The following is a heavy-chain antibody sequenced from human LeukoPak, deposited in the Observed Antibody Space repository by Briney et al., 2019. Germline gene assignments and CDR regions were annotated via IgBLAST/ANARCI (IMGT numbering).Heavy chain of an antibody. D-gene: IGHD3-22*01. CDR2: INPTSGGT. CDR1: AYTFTGYY. Sequence: ASVNVSCTASAYTFTGYYMHWVRPAPGQGLEWMGWINPTSGGTNYAQKFQGRVTMTRDTSISTAYMELSRLTSDDTAVYYCARDKSSGYSYPDAFDVWGQGTMVTVSS. V-gene: IGHV1-2*02. CDR3: ARDKSSGYSYPDAFDV. J-gene: IGHJ3*01.